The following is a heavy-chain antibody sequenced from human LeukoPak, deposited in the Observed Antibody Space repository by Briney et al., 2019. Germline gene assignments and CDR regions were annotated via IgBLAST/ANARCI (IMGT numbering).Heavy chain of an antibody. CDR1: GGTFSSYA. D-gene: IGHD3-22*01. Sequence: SVKVSCKASGGTFSSYAISWVRQAPGQGLEWMGRIIPILGIANYAQKFQGRVTITADKSTSTAYMELGSLRSEDTAVYYCARDPPMRGYDSSGNWFDPWGQGTLVTVSS. CDR2: IIPILGIA. J-gene: IGHJ5*02. CDR3: ARDPPMRGYDSSGNWFDP. V-gene: IGHV1-69*04.